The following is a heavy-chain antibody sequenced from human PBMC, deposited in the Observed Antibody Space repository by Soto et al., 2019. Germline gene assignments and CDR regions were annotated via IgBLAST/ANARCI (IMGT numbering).Heavy chain of an antibody. CDR3: AKDIQPGEYCSSTSCYPYYYGMDV. Sequence: GGSLRLSCAASGFTFDDYAMHWVRQAPGKGLEWVSGISWNSGSIGYADSVKGRFTISRDNAKNSLYLQMNSLRAEDTALYYCAKDIQPGEYCSSTSCYPYYYGMDVWGQGTTVTVSS. V-gene: IGHV3-9*01. CDR1: GFTFDDYA. CDR2: ISWNSGSI. D-gene: IGHD2-2*01. J-gene: IGHJ6*02.